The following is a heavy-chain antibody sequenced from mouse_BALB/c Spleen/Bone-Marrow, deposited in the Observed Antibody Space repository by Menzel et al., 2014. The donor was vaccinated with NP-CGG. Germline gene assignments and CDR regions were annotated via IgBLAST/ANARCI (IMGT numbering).Heavy chain of an antibody. CDR1: GFTFSSFG. CDR3: ARWGYYYAMDY. CDR2: TSSGSSTI. V-gene: IGHV5-17*02. J-gene: IGHJ4*01. Sequence: EVQVVESGGGLVQPGGSRRLSCAASGFTFSSFGMHWVRQAPEKGLEWVAYTSSGSSTIYYADTVKGRFTISRDNPKNTLFLQMTSLRSEDTAMYYCARWGYYYAMDYWGQGTSVTVSS.